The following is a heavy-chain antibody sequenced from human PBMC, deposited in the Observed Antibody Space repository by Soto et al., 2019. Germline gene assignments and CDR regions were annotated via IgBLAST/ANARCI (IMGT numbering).Heavy chain of an antibody. CDR1: EFTFSTYW. J-gene: IGHJ4*02. CDR3: VRGLYTGSPHFLY. Sequence: LRLSCAASEFTFSTYWMTWVRQAPGKGLEWVANIEGDGSEKNYVDSVKGRFTVSRDNAKRSLYLQMNSLRVEDTAVYYCVRGLYTGSPHFLYWGQGTLVTVSS. V-gene: IGHV3-7*05. D-gene: IGHD1-1*01. CDR2: IEGDGSEK.